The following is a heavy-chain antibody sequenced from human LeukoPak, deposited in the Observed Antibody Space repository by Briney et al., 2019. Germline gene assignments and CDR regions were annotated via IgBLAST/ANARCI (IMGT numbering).Heavy chain of an antibody. CDR3: ARPPPPGFSDYYYYMDV. CDR1: GYTFTNYA. Sequence: ASVKVSCKASGYTFTNYALNWVRQAPGQGPEWMGWINANTGNPTYAQGFTGRFVFSLDTSVSTAYLQISSLKAEDTAVYYCARPPPPGFSDYYYYMDVWGKGTTVTVSS. V-gene: IGHV7-4-1*02. D-gene: IGHD3-10*01. J-gene: IGHJ6*03. CDR2: INANTGNP.